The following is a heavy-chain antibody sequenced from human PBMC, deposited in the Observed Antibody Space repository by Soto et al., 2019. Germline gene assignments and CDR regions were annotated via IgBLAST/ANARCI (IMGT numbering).Heavy chain of an antibody. CDR3: ARRDGSSSSPYYGMDV. Sequence: PGESLKISCKDSAYSFTSYWISWVRQLPGRGLEWMGKIDPSDSYTSYSPSFQDHVTISVDKSVSTAYLQWSRLKASGTAIYYCARRDGSSSSPYYGMDVWGQGTTVTVS. D-gene: IGHD6-6*01. CDR1: AYSFTSYW. V-gene: IGHV5-10-1*01. J-gene: IGHJ6*02. CDR2: IDPSDSYT.